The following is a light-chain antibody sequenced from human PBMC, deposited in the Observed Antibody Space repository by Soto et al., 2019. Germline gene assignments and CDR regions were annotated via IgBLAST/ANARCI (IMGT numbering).Light chain of an antibody. V-gene: IGLV2-14*03. Sequence: QSALTQPAPVSGSPGQSITISCTGTSSDVGAYTFVSWYQQHPDKVPKLMIFDVSRRPSGVSDRFSGSKSGNTASLTISGLQPEDEADYYCSSYTSSSTHVFGSGTKVTVL. CDR3: SSYTSSSTHV. CDR2: DVS. CDR1: SSDVGAYTF. J-gene: IGLJ1*01.